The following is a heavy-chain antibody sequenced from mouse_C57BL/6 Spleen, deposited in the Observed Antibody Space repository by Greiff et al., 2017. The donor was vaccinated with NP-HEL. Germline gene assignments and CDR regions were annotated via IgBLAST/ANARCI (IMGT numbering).Heavy chain of an antibody. Sequence: QVQLKESGPGLVQPSQSLSITCTVSGFSLTSYGVHWVRQSPGKGLEWLGVIWSGGSTDYNAAFMSRLSITKDNSKSQVFFKMNSLQADDTAIYYCAKNQVITTVEGAMDYWGQGTSVTVSS. J-gene: IGHJ4*01. V-gene: IGHV2-5*01. CDR2: IWSGGST. CDR1: GFSLTSYG. CDR3: AKNQVITTVEGAMDY. D-gene: IGHD1-1*01.